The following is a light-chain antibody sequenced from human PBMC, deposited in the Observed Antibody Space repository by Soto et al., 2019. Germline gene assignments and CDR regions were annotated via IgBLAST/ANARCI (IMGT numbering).Light chain of an antibody. CDR1: QDISNY. Sequence: DIQMTQSPSYLSASVGDRVTITCQASQDISNYLNWYQQKPGKAPKLLIYDASNLETGVPSRFSGSGSGTDFTFTISSLQHEDIATYYCQQYDNLPFTFGPGTKVDIK. CDR2: DAS. J-gene: IGKJ3*01. CDR3: QQYDNLPFT. V-gene: IGKV1-33*01.